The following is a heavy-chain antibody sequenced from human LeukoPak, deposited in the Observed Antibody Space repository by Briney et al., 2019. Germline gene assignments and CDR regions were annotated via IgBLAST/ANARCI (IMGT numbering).Heavy chain of an antibody. CDR2: INSDGSST. CDR3: ARVDRVPAAPEIDY. CDR1: GFTFSSYW. Sequence: GSLRLSCAASGFTFSSYWMHWVRQAPGKGLVWVSRINSDGSSTSYADSVKGRFTISRDNAKNSLYLQMNSLRAEDTAVYYCARVDRVPAAPEIDYWGQGTLVTVSS. D-gene: IGHD2-2*01. J-gene: IGHJ4*02. V-gene: IGHV3-74*01.